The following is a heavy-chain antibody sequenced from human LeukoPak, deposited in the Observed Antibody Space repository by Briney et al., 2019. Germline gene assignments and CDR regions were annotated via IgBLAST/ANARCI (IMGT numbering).Heavy chain of an antibody. CDR1: GGSISSSSYY. V-gene: IGHV4-39*07. J-gene: IGHJ5*02. CDR3: ASASSSWYDWFDP. CDR2: IYYSGST. D-gene: IGHD6-13*01. Sequence: PSETLSLTCTVSGGSISSSSYYWGWIRQPPGKGLEWIGSIYYSGSTNYNPSLKSRVTISVDTSKNQFSLKLSSVTAADTAVYYCASASSSWYDWFDPWGQGTLVTVSS.